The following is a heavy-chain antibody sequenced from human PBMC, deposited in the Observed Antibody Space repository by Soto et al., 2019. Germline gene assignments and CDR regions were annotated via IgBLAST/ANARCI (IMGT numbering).Heavy chain of an antibody. J-gene: IGHJ4*02. CDR2: VYPGDSDT. Sequence: DSLTISCKGSGYSFTTYWIGWVRQMPETGLEWMGVVYPGDSDTRYNPSFQGQVTISTDKSVSTAYLQWSSLKASDTATYYCARRSSAIFGVAPFDYWGQGTLVTVSS. CDR3: ARRSSAIFGVAPFDY. D-gene: IGHD3-3*01. V-gene: IGHV5-51*01. CDR1: GYSFTTYW.